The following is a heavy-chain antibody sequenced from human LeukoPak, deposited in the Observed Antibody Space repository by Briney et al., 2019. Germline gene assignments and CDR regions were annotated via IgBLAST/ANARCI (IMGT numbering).Heavy chain of an antibody. CDR1: GYTFTCYY. CDR3: ARDLVEGWAFDI. Sequence: ASVKVSCKASGYTFTCYYMHWVRQAPGQGLEWMGWMNPNSGDRNYAHNFQGRATMTTDTSISTDYMELSRLRSDDAAVYYCARDLVEGWAFDIWGQGTLVTVSS. D-gene: IGHD3-9*01. V-gene: IGHV1-2*02. J-gene: IGHJ3*02. CDR2: MNPNSGDR.